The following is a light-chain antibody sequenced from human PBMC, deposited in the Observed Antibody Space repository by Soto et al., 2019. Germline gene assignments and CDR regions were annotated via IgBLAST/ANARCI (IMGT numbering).Light chain of an antibody. CDR1: QSISSW. CDR3: QQANSFPHT. J-gene: IGKJ2*01. CDR2: AAS. Sequence: DIQMTQSQSSVSASVGDRVTITCRASQSISSWLAWYQQKPGKAPKLLIYAASSLQSGVPSRFSGSGSGTDFTLTISSLQPEDFATYYCQQANSFPHTFGQGTKLEIK. V-gene: IGKV1D-12*01.